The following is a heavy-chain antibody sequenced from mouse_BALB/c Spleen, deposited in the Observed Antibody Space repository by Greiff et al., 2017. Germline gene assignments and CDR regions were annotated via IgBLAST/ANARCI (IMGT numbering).Heavy chain of an antibody. J-gene: IGHJ2*01. V-gene: IGHV5-17*02. CDR1: GFTFSSFG. CDR2: ISSGSSTI. CDR3: ARSRLPFDY. D-gene: IGHD1-2*01. Sequence: EVQLVESGGGLVQPGGSRKLSCAASGFTFSSFGMHWVRQAPEKGLEWVAYISSGSSTIYYADTVKGRFTISRDNPKNTLFLQMTSLRSEDTAMYYCARSRLPFDYRGQGTTLTGS.